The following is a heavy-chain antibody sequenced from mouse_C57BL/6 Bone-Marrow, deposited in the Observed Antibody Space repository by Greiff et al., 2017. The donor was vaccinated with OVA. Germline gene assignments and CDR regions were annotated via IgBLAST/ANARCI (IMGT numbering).Heavy chain of an antibody. CDR2: ISNGGGST. CDR3: ARPDGYYVWFAY. CDR1: GFTFSDYY. J-gene: IGHJ3*01. D-gene: IGHD2-3*01. Sequence: EVKLMESGGGLVQPGGSLKLSCAASGFTFSDYYMYWVRQTPEKRLEWVAYISNGGGSTYYPDPVKGRFTISRDNAKNTLYLQMSRLKSEDTAMYYCARPDGYYVWFAYWGQGTLVTVSA. V-gene: IGHV5-12*01.